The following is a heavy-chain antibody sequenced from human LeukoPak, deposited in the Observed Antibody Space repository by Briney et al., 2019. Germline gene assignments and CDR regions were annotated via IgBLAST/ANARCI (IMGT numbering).Heavy chain of an antibody. CDR1: GGSISSYY. V-gene: IGHV4-4*07. CDR2: IYTSGST. CDR3: ARSPPNYYGSGTADYPFDY. D-gene: IGHD3-10*01. Sequence: SETLSLTCTVSGGSISSYYWSWIRQPAGKGLEWIGRIYTSGSTNYNPSLKSRVTMSVDTSKNQFSLKLSSVTAADTAVYYCARSPPNYYGSGTADYPFDYWGQGTLVTVSS. J-gene: IGHJ4*02.